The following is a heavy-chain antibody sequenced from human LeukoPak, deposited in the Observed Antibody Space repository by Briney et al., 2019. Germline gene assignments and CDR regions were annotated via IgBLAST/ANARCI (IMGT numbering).Heavy chain of an antibody. CDR1: GYVFINHG. Sequence: ASVKVSCKASGYVFINHGISWVRQAPGQGLEWMGWISAYNGRIDYGQNLQGRVTMTTDTSTSTAYMELRSLTSDDTAVYYCGRWGSSPNDAWGQGTLVTVSS. J-gene: IGHJ5*02. CDR2: ISAYNGRI. D-gene: IGHD3-10*01. V-gene: IGHV1-18*01. CDR3: GRWGSSPNDA.